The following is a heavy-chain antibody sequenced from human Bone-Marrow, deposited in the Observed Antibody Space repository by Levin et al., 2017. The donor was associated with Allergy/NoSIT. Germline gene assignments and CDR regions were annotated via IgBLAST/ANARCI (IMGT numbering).Heavy chain of an antibody. CDR2: INWNGGST. J-gene: IGHJ4*02. Sequence: GESLKISCAASGFTFDDYVMSWVRQAPGKGLEWVSGINWNGGSTGYADSVKGRFSIFRDNAKNSLFLQMDSLRAEDTAFYYCARGIAGSGSYYNPHELDFWGQGTLVTVSS. D-gene: IGHD3-10*01. CDR1: GFTFDDYV. V-gene: IGHV3-20*04. CDR3: ARGIAGSGSYYNPHELDF.